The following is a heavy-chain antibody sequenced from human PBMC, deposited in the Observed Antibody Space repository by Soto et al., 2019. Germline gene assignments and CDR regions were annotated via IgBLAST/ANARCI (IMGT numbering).Heavy chain of an antibody. J-gene: IGHJ4*02. D-gene: IGHD3-3*02. CDR1: GFTFSSYA. CDR3: ARDSSFSVAPTSFCEN. CDR2: ISHDGSSK. Sequence: PGGSLRLSCAASGFTFSSYAMHWVRQAPGKGLEWVAVISHDGSSKYYADSVKGRFTISRDNSKNTLYVQMNSLRGEDTARYYCARDSSFSVAPTSFCENWGQATMVTVSS. V-gene: IGHV3-30*01.